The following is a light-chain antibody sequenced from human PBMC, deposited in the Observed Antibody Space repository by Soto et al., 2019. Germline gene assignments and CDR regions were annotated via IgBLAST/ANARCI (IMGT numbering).Light chain of an antibody. CDR1: QSVSTY. Sequence: EIVLTQSPVTLSLSPGERATLSCRASQSVSTYLAWYQQKPGRAPRLLISDASSRATGIPARFSGSGSGTDFTLTISSLEPEDFAVYYCQQRSNWPSTFGGGTKVEIK. CDR3: QQRSNWPST. CDR2: DAS. V-gene: IGKV3-11*01. J-gene: IGKJ4*01.